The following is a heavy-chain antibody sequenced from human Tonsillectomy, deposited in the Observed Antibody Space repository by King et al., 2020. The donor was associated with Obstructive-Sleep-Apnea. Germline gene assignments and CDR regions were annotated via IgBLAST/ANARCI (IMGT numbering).Heavy chain of an antibody. CDR2: IIPILGIA. CDR1: GGTFSSYA. V-gene: IGHV1-69*10. Sequence: VQLVESGAEVKKPGSSVKVSCKASGGTFSSYAISWVRQAPGQGLEWMGGIIPILGIANYAQKFQGRVTITAEKSTSTAYMERSSLRSEDTAVYYCARELDSSGYSYNLDWFDPWGQGTLVTVSS. J-gene: IGHJ5*02. CDR3: ARELDSSGYSYNLDWFDP. D-gene: IGHD3-22*01.